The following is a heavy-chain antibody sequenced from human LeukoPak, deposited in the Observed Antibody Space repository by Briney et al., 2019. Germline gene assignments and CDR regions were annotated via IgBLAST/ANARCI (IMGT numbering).Heavy chain of an antibody. CDR1: GFTFSSYN. J-gene: IGHJ6*02. CDR2: ISSSGTYT. CDR3: ALSYGMDV. V-gene: IGHV3-21*01. Sequence: PGGSLRLSCAASGFTFSSYNMNWVRQAAGKGLEWVSSISSSGTYTYYAVSVKGRFTISRDNAKNSLYLQMNSLRAEDTAVYYCALSYGMDVWGQGTTVTVSS.